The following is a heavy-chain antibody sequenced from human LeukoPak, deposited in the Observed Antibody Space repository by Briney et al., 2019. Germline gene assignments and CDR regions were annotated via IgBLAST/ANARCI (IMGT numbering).Heavy chain of an antibody. J-gene: IGHJ6*03. Sequence: PGGSLTLSCGASGLTFSRYWIHWVRQDPGKGLAWVSRINGDGRKTNYADFAKGRFIVSRDNVRNTVFLQMNSLRPEDTGVYYCGRDPEHLTIFGRNYMDVWGRGTTVAV. CDR2: INGDGRKT. CDR3: GRDPEHLTIFGRNYMDV. V-gene: IGHV3-74*01. D-gene: IGHD3-3*01. CDR1: GLTFSRYW.